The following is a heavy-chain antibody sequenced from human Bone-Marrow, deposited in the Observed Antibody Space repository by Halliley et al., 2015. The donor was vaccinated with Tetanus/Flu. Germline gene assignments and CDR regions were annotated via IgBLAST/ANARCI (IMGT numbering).Heavy chain of an antibody. CDR3: ARRLTEGGRYSSSNWFDP. V-gene: IGHV4-31*03. Sequence: TLSLTCTVSGDSISSAVYFWTWIHQHPGRGLEWIGSIHYSGTTDYNASLKSRVTILVETSKNLFSLNLTSVTAADTAVYYCARRLTEGGRYSSSNWFDPWGQGTLVTVSS. D-gene: IGHD6-19*01. J-gene: IGHJ5*02. CDR1: GDSISSAVYF. CDR2: IHYSGTT.